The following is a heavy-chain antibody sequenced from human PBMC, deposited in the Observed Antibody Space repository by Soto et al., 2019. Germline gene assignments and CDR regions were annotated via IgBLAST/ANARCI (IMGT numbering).Heavy chain of an antibody. CDR1: GYTFTSYA. D-gene: IGHD3-10*01. V-gene: IGHV1-3*04. Sequence: GASVKVSCKASGYTFTSYAMHWVRQAPGQRLEWMGWINTGNGNKKYSQKFQGRVTITRDTSASTAYMELSSLRSEDTAVYYCARGASMVRGVILDAFDIWGQGTMVTVSS. CDR3: ARGASMVRGVILDAFDI. CDR2: INTGNGNK. J-gene: IGHJ3*02.